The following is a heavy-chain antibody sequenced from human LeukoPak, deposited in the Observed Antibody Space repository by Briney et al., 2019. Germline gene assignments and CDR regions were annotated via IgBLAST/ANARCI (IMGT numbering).Heavy chain of an antibody. CDR3: TKDPYCGGDCYAPSHVDY. V-gene: IGHV3-49*04. CDR2: IRSKIFGGTT. D-gene: IGHD2-21*02. Sequence: GGSLRLSCAASGFTFSSYGMHWVRQAPGKGLEWVGFIRSKIFGGTTEYAASVKGRFTISRDDSKSIAYLQMSSLTTEDTAVYYCTKDPYCGGDCYAPSHVDYWGQGTLVTVSS. CDR1: GFTFSSYG. J-gene: IGHJ4*02.